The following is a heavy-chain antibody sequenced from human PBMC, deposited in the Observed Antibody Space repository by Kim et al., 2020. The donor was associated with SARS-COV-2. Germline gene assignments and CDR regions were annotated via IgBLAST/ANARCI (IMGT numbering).Heavy chain of an antibody. D-gene: IGHD6-13*01. V-gene: IGHV4-39*01. J-gene: IGHJ4*02. CDR3: ARSRSSWYKGVDY. Sequence: YNASLESRITMTAETSKNPFSVKLSSVTAADKGVYYCARSRSSWYKGVDYWGQGTLVTVSS.